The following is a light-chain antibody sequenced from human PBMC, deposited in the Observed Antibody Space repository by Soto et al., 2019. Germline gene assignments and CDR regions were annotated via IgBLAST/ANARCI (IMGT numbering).Light chain of an antibody. Sequence: PGERATLSCRASQRVGNNYVAWYQQKPGQAPRLLIHDASSRATGIPDRFSGSGSGTDFTLTISRLELEDFAVYFCQQCSTSPLTFGQGTRVDSK. CDR2: DAS. CDR3: QQCSTSPLT. J-gene: IGKJ1*01. CDR1: QRVGNNY. V-gene: IGKV3-20*01.